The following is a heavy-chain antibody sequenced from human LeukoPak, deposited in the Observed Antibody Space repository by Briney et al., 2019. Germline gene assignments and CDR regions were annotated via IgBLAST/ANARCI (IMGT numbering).Heavy chain of an antibody. Sequence: SETLSLTCTVSGGSISSSSYYWGWIRQPPGKGLEWIGSIYYSGSTYYNPSLKSRVTISVDTSKNQFSLKLSSVIAADTAVYYCASTLTGWGIPLSGIAVAGSWFDPWGQGTLVTVSS. CDR3: ASTLTGWGIPLSGIAVAGSWFDP. CDR2: IYYSGST. V-gene: IGHV4-39*01. D-gene: IGHD6-19*01. J-gene: IGHJ5*02. CDR1: GGSISSSSYY.